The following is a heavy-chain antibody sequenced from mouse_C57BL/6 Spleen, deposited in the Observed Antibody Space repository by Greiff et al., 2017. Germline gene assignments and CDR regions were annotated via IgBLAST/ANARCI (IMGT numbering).Heavy chain of an antibody. J-gene: IGHJ4*01. D-gene: IGHD1-1*01. CDR1: GYSITSGYY. CDR3: ARKDILGSYAMDY. V-gene: IGHV3-6*01. Sequence: EVQLVASGPGLVKPSQSLSLTCSVTGYSITSGYYWNWIRQFPGNKLEWMGYISYNGSNNYNPTPKNRISITRDASKNKFFLKLKSVTTEDTATYYCARKDILGSYAMDYWGQGTSVTVSS. CDR2: ISYNGSN.